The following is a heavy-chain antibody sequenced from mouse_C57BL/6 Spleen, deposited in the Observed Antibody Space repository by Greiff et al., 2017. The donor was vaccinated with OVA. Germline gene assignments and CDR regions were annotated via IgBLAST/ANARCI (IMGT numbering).Heavy chain of an antibody. D-gene: IGHD1-1*01. Sequence: QVQLQQPGAELVMPGASVKLSCKASCYTFTSYWMHWVKQRPGQGLEWIGEIDPSDSYTNYNQKFKGKSTLTVDKSSSTAYMQLSSLTSEDSAVYYCARSGGRGYYGSSYYFDYWGQGTTLTVSS. V-gene: IGHV1-69*01. CDR1: CYTFTSYW. CDR2: IDPSDSYT. CDR3: ARSGGRGYYGSSYYFDY. J-gene: IGHJ2*01.